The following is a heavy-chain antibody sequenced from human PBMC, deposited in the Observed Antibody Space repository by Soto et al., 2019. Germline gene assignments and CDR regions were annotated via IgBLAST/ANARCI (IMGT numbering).Heavy chain of an antibody. V-gene: IGHV4-4*07. CDR2: IFSSGST. Sequence: SETLSLTCPVSGGSLNTFYCSWVRQPAGKGLEWIGRIFSSGSTSFNPSLESRVAMSVDTSKNHFSLNLSSVTAADMAVYYCAREGSYSAYNFAHGIQLWSFDFWGQGALVTVYS. CDR1: GGSLNTFY. CDR3: AREGSYSAYNFAHGIQLWSFDF. J-gene: IGHJ4*02. D-gene: IGHD5-12*01.